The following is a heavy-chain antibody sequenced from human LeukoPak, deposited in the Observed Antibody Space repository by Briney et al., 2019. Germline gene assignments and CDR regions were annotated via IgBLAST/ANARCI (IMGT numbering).Heavy chain of an antibody. J-gene: IGHJ4*02. Sequence: GSLRLSCAASGFTFSSYSMNWVRQAPGKGLEWVSSISSSSSYIYYADSVKGRFTISRDNAKNSLYLQMNSLRAEDTAVYYCATSYSSSSPCDYWGQGTLVTVSS. V-gene: IGHV3-21*01. D-gene: IGHD6-6*01. CDR1: GFTFSSYS. CDR3: ATSYSSSSPCDY. CDR2: ISSSSSYI.